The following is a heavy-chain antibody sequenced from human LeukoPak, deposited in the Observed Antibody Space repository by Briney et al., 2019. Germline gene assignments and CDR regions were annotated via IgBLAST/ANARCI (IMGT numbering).Heavy chain of an antibody. CDR3: ARFSGEVIFDY. Sequence: SETLSLTCAVSGGSISSSNWWSWIRQPPGKGLEWIGYIYYSGSTNYNPSFKSRVTISVDTSKNQFSLKLSSVTAADTAVYYCARFSGEVIFDYWGQGTLVTVSS. J-gene: IGHJ4*02. D-gene: IGHD3-3*01. CDR1: GGSISSSNW. CDR2: IYYSGST. V-gene: IGHV4-61*01.